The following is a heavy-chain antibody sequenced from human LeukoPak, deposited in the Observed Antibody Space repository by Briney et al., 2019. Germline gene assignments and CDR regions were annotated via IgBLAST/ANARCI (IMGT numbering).Heavy chain of an antibody. D-gene: IGHD1-20*01. CDR3: ANSNWSPFDH. CDR1: GFTFSSYA. J-gene: IGHJ4*02. CDR2: ISGSGGST. Sequence: GGSLRLSCAASGFTFSSYAMSWVRQAPGKGLEWVSAISGSGGSTYYADSVKGRFTISRDDAKNSLYLQMNNLRADDTAVYYCANSNWSPFDHWGQGTLVTVSS. V-gene: IGHV3-23*01.